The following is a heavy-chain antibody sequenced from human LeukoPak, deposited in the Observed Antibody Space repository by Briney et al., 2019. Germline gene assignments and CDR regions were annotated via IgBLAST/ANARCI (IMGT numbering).Heavy chain of an antibody. CDR3: ARHHYDSTHDAFDI. V-gene: IGHV4-59*13. CDR2: IYYTGNA. J-gene: IGHJ3*02. D-gene: IGHD3-22*01. CDR1: SASMSNYY. Sequence: SETLSLTCTVSSASMSNYYWSWLRQPPGKGLEWFAYIYYTGNANYNPSLKSRVTISVDTSKNQLSLKLNSVTAADTAVYYCARHHYDSTHDAFDIWGQGTMVTVSS.